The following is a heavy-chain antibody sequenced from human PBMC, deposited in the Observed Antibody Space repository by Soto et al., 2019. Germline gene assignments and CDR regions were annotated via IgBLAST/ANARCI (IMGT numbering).Heavy chain of an antibody. CDR2: IGTRSDV. V-gene: IGHV3-21*01. D-gene: IGHD2-21*02. CDR1: GFTFSSYS. J-gene: IGHJ6*02. Sequence: GGSLRLSCAASGFTFSSYSIHWVRQAPGKGLEWVSSIGTRSDVYYADSVKGRFTISRDNAKNSMAPQMNSLRAEDTGVYYCAREETAWPLAYGLDVWGQGTTVTVSS. CDR3: AREETAWPLAYGLDV.